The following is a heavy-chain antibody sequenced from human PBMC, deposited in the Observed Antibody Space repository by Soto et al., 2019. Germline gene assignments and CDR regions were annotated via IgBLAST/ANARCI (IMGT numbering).Heavy chain of an antibody. CDR1: GFTFSTYS. V-gene: IGHV3-21*01. D-gene: IGHD1-7*01. CDR2: ISSTSTFI. J-gene: IGHJ5*02. Sequence: GGSLRLSCAASGFTFSTYSMHWVRQAPGKGLEWVSSISSTSTFIYYADSLKGRFTISRDNAKSSLFLHMNNLGAGDTAVYYCARGGDAITGTPEWFDPWGQGTLVTVSS. CDR3: ARGGDAITGTPEWFDP.